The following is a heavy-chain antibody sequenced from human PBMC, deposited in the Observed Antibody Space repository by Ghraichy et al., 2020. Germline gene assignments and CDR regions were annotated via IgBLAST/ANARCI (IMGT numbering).Heavy chain of an antibody. CDR3: VRDRTVAGTGPHFDY. D-gene: IGHD6-13*01. CDR1: GFTLSSHW. V-gene: IGHV3-74*01. J-gene: IGHJ4*02. CDR2: IHPDGSDT. Sequence: SCTVSGFTLSSHWMHWFRQAPGKGLVWVSRIHPDGSDTTYADSVKGRFTISRDNAENMVYLQMNSLRAEDAAVYYCVRDRTVAGTGPHFDYWGQGTLVTVSS.